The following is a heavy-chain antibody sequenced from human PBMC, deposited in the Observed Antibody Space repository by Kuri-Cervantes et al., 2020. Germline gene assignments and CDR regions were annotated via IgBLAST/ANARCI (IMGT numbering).Heavy chain of an antibody. D-gene: IGHD6-6*01. CDR1: GGSISSYY. V-gene: IGHV4-59*12. J-gene: IGHJ5*02. CDR2: IYYSGST. Sequence: SETLSLTCTVSGGSISSYYWSWIRQPPGKGLEWIGYIYYSGSTYYNPSLKSLVTISVDTSKNQLSLKLTSVTAADTAIYYCARSLAAGRNWFDPWGQGTLVTVSS. CDR3: ARSLAAGRNWFDP.